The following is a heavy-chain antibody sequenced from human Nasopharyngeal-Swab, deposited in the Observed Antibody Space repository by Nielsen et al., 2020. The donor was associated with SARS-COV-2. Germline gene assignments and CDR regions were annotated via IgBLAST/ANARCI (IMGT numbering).Heavy chain of an antibody. J-gene: IGHJ4*02. CDR2: INPNSGGT. D-gene: IGHD6-6*01. CDR3: ARDLRLYKSSSSSLAY. CDR1: GYTFTGYY. V-gene: IGHV1-2*02. Sequence: ASVKVSCKASGYTFTGYYMHWVRQAPGQGLERMGWINPNSGGTNYAQKFQGRVTMTRDTSISTAYMELSRLRSDDTAVYYCARDLRLYKSSSSSLAYWGQGTLVTVSS.